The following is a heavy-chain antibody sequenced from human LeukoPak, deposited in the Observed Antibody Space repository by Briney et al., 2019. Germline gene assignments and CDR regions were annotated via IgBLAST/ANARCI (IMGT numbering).Heavy chain of an antibody. Sequence: SETLSLPCAVYGGSFSGYYWSWIRQPPGKGLEWIGEINHSGSTNYNPSLKSRVTISVDTSKNQFSLKLSSVAAADTAVYYCARGGRRITIFGVVIMRWFDPWGQGTLVTVSS. CDR3: ARGGRRITIFGVVIMRWFDP. CDR2: INHSGST. D-gene: IGHD3-3*01. V-gene: IGHV4-34*01. J-gene: IGHJ5*02. CDR1: GGSFSGYY.